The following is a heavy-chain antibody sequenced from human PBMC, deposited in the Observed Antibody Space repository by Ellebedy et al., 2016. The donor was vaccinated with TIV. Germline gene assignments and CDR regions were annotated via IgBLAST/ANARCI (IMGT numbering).Heavy chain of an antibody. J-gene: IGHJ4*02. V-gene: IGHV3-30-3*01. CDR1: GFTFSSYA. D-gene: IGHD5-18*01. CDR3: LARLPESPRGYSYGYVPDPFDY. CDR2: ISYDGSNK. Sequence: GESLKISXAASGFTFSSYAMHWVRQAPGKGLEWVAVISYDGSNKYYADSVKGRFTISRDNSKNTLYLQMNSLRAEDTAVYYCLARLPESPRGYSYGYVPDPFDYWGQGTLVTVSS.